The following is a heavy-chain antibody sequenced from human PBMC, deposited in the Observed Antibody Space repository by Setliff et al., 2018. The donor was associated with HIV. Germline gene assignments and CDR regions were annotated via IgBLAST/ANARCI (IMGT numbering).Heavy chain of an antibody. CDR2: IYSDGST. Sequence: GSLRLSCAASGFTVSTYYMSWVRQAPGKGLEWVSTIYSDGSTYHADSVNGRFTLSRDISENALYLQIDSLRPEDTAVYCCARLRLYNSALDYWGQGTLVTVSS. CDR1: GFTVSTYY. J-gene: IGHJ4*02. CDR3: ARLRLYNSALDY. D-gene: IGHD3-10*01. V-gene: IGHV3-66*02.